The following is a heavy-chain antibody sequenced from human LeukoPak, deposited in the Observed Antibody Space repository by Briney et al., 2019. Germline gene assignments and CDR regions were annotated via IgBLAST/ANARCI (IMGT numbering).Heavy chain of an antibody. V-gene: IGHV4-59*08. J-gene: IGHJ4*02. CDR3: ARHGGSYGYSVVDY. D-gene: IGHD5-18*01. CDR1: GGSIDSYY. CDR2: IFYSGNT. Sequence: SETLSLTCTVSGGSIDSYYWSWIRQPPGKGLEWIGYIFYSGNTNYNPSLKSRVTMSVDTSKNQFSLKLSSVTAADTAVYYCARHGGSYGYSVVDYWGQGTLVTVSS.